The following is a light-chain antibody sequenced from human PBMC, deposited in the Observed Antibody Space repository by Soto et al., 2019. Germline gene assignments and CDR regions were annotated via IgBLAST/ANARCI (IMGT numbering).Light chain of an antibody. J-gene: IGKJ2*01. V-gene: IGKV3-20*01. CDR3: QQYGSSGYT. CDR1: QSVSSSY. Sequence: EIVLTQSPGTLSLSPGERATLSCRASQSVSSSYLTWYQQKPGQAPRLLIYGASSRATGIPDRFSSSGSGTDFTLTISRLEPEDFAVYYCQQYGSSGYTFGQGTKLEMK. CDR2: GAS.